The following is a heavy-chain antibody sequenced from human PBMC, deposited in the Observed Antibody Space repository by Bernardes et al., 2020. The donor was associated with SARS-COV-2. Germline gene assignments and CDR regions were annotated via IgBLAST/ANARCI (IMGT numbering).Heavy chain of an antibody. D-gene: IGHD6-19*01. CDR2: IYPGDSET. CDR1: GYNFNTQW. CDR3: ATSPILSGWPFDH. Sequence: GESLKISCGGSGYNFNTQWVAWVRQVAGKGLEYMGIIYPGDSETKYGPSFQGRVTISADKSINTAYLQWNRLEASDTAMYYCATSPILSGWPFDHWGQGTLITVSS. J-gene: IGHJ4*02. V-gene: IGHV5-51*01.